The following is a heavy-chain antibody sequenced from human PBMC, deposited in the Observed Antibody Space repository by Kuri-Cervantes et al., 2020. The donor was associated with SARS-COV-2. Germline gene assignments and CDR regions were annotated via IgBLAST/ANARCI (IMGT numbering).Heavy chain of an antibody. CDR3: ARDGDDYGDYDTYFDY. CDR2: ISGSGGST. V-gene: IGHV3-23*01. J-gene: IGHJ4*02. Sequence: GESLKISCAASGYTFSSYAMSWVRQAPGEGLEWVSAISGSGGSTYYADSVKGRFTISRDNSKNTLYLQMNSLRAEDTAVYYCARDGDDYGDYDTYFDYWGQGTLVTVSS. D-gene: IGHD4-17*01. CDR1: GYTFSSYA.